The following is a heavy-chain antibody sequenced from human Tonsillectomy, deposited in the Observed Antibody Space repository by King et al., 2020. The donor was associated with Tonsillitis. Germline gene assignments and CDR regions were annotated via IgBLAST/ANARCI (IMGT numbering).Heavy chain of an antibody. CDR1: GFTFGSDW. J-gene: IGHJ3*02. CDR3: ARELVTKDAFDI. V-gene: IGHV3-7*01. D-gene: IGHD2-21*02. Sequence: DVQLVESGGGLVQPGGSLRLSCAASGFTFGSDWMNWVGQAPGKGWEWGANKKQDGSEKYYVDSVKGRFTISRDNAKNSLYLQMNSLRAEDTAVYYCARELVTKDAFDIWGQGTMVTVSS. CDR2: KKQDGSEK.